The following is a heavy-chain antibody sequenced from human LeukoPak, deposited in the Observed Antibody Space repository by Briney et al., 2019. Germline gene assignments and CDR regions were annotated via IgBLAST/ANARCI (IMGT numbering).Heavy chain of an antibody. CDR3: ARGEVALNWFDP. Sequence: PSETLSLTCTVSGGSISSYYWTWIRQPPGKGLECMAYIYYSGSTNYNPSLKSRVTISVDKSTNQLSLKLRSVTAADTAVYYCARGEVALNWFDPWGKGTLVTVSS. V-gene: IGHV4-59*01. D-gene: IGHD2-15*01. CDR2: IYYSGST. J-gene: IGHJ5*02. CDR1: GGSISSYY.